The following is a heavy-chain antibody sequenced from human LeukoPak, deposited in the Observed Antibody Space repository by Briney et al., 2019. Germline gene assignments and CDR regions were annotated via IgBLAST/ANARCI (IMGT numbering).Heavy chain of an antibody. Sequence: GSLRLSCAASGFTFSSYAMSWIRQPPGKGLEWIGEINHSGSTNYNPSLKSRVTISVDTSKNQFSLKLSSVTAADTAVYYCARKGGYSGYGGYFYWGQGTLVTVSS. D-gene: IGHD5-12*01. CDR1: GFTFSSYA. J-gene: IGHJ4*02. CDR3: ARKGGYSGYGGYFY. CDR2: INHSGST. V-gene: IGHV4-34*01.